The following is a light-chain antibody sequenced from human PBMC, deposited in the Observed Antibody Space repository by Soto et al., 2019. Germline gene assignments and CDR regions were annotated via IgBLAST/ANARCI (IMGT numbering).Light chain of an antibody. Sequence: EIVLTQSPSTLSVSPGERATLSCRASQSLESSLVWYQQKPGQAPRLLIYDASNRVTGIPARFSGSGSGTDFTLTISSLQPADFAIYYCQQRISWPLTFGGGTKVDIK. CDR3: QQRISWPLT. CDR2: DAS. V-gene: IGKV3-11*01. J-gene: IGKJ4*01. CDR1: QSLESS.